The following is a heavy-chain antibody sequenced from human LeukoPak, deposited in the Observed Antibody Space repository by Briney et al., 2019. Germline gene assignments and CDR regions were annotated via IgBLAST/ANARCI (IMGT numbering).Heavy chain of an antibody. Sequence: GGSLRLSCAASGITFGSYWMTWVRQAPGKGLECVANIKPDGSEKHYLDSVEGRFTISRDNAKNSLFLEMNSLRAEDTAVYYCARGRMAVAGSYEYWGQGTLVTVS. CDR2: IKPDGSEK. CDR3: ARGRMAVAGSYEY. D-gene: IGHD6-19*01. J-gene: IGHJ4*02. V-gene: IGHV3-7*05. CDR1: GITFGSYW.